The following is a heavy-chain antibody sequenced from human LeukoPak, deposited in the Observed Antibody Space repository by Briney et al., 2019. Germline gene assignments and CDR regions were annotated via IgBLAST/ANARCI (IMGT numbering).Heavy chain of an antibody. CDR1: GGTFSSSA. CDR3: ARPGISRKQLQRDYYYYMDV. V-gene: IGHV1-69*13. J-gene: IGHJ6*03. D-gene: IGHD6-13*01. CDR2: IIPTFGPA. Sequence: SVKVSCKASGGTFSSSAISWVRQAPGQGLEWMGGIIPTFGPATYAQKFQGRVTITADESTSTAYMELSSLRSEDTAVYYCARPGISRKQLQRDYYYYMDVWGKGTTVTVSS.